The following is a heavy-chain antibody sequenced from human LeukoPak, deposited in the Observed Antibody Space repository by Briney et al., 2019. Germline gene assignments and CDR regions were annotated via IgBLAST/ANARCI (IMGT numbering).Heavy chain of an antibody. Sequence: GGSLRLSCGASGFIFRNYAMSWVRQAPGEGLEWVSGISDNGGGTYYADSVKGRFTISRDNSKNMLYLQMNSLRAEDTAEYYCAKESGALGAPLYDYWGQGILVTGSS. V-gene: IGHV3-23*01. CDR2: ISDNGGGT. D-gene: IGHD4/OR15-4a*01. CDR1: GFIFRNYA. CDR3: AKESGALGAPLYDY. J-gene: IGHJ4*02.